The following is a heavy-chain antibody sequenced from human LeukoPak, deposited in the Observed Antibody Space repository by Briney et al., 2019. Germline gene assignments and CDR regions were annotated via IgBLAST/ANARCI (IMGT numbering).Heavy chain of an antibody. J-gene: IGHJ3*02. CDR3: ARDSSGWEYAFDI. D-gene: IGHD6-19*01. CDR2: ISSSGSTI. V-gene: IGHV3-48*03. CDR1: GFTFSSYE. Sequence: EGSLRLSCAASGFTFSSYEMNWVRQAPGKGLEWVSYISSSGSTIYYEDAVKGRFTISRENAKKSMYLQMISLRAEDKAVYYCARDSSGWEYAFDIWGQGTMVTVSS.